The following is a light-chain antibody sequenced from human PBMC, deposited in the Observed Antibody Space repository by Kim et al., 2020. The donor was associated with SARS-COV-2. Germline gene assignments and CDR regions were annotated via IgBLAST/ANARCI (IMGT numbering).Light chain of an antibody. Sequence: SSELTQDPAVSVALGQTVRITCQGDSLRSYYASWYQQKPGQAPVLVIYGKNNRPSGIPDRFSGSSSGNTASLTLTGAQAEDEADYYCNSRDSSGNHIDVVFCGGTQLTVL. CDR1: SLRSYY. V-gene: IGLV3-19*01. J-gene: IGLJ2*01. CDR2: GKN. CDR3: NSRDSSGNHIDVV.